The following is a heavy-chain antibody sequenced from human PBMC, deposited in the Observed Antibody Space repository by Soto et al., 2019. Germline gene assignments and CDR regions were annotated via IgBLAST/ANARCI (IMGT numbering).Heavy chain of an antibody. CDR1: GFTFSRYW. Sequence: EVQLVESGGGRVQPGGSLRLSCAGSGFTFSRYWMSWVRQAPGKGLEWVANIKEDESEKYYVDSVKGRFTISRDNAKNSLFLQMNSLRDEDTAVYYCAREEIWGQGTLVTVSS. V-gene: IGHV3-7*05. CDR3: AREEI. J-gene: IGHJ4*02. CDR2: IKEDESEK.